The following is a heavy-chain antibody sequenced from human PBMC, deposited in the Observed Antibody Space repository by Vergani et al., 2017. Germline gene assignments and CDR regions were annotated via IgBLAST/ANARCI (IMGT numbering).Heavy chain of an antibody. D-gene: IGHD1-26*01. CDR3: AKVLRVGALYYYYGMDV. Sequence: VQLVESGGGLVQPGGSLRLSCEASGFTFSSYAMSWVRQAPGKGLEWVSAISGSGGSTYYADSVKGRFTISRDNSKNTLYLQMNSLRAEDTAVYYFAKVLRVGALYYYYGMDVWGQGTTVTVSS. CDR1: GFTFSSYA. J-gene: IGHJ6*02. V-gene: IGHV3-23*04. CDR2: ISGSGGST.